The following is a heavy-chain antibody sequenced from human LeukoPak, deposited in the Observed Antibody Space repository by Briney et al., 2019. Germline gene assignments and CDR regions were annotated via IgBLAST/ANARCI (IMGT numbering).Heavy chain of an antibody. D-gene: IGHD5-12*01. CDR1: GFTFSSYS. Sequence: GGSMRLSCAASGFTFSSYSMDWVRQAPGKGRGWVSSISSSSSYIYYADSVKGRFTISRDNAKNSLYLQMNSLRAEATAVYYCASDSPRPYSGYDYDAFDIWGQGTMATVSS. CDR2: ISSSSSYI. CDR3: ASDSPRPYSGYDYDAFDI. V-gene: IGHV3-21*01. J-gene: IGHJ3*02.